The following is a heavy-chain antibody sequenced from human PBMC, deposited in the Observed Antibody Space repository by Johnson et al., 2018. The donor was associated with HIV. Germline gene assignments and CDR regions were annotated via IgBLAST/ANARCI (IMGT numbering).Heavy chain of an antibody. CDR1: GFTFSNAW. CDR2: IKGKTEGGTT. CDR3: TTAGSSGSAHAFDI. Sequence: VQLVESGGGLIQPGGSLRLSCAASGFTFSNAWMSWVRQGPGQGLEWVGRIKGKTEGGTTAYAAPSKCRFTISRDDTKNTLFLQMNSLKIEDTDTYYCTTAGSSGSAHAFDIWGQGTRVTVSS. V-gene: IGHV3-15*01. J-gene: IGHJ3*02. D-gene: IGHD3-22*01.